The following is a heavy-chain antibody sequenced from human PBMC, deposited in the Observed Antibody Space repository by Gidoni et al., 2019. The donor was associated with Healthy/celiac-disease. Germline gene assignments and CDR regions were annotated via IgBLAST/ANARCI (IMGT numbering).Heavy chain of an antibody. CDR3: AKDLGVSGYDIYYGMDV. J-gene: IGHJ6*02. CDR1: GFPFSGQS. D-gene: IGHD5-12*01. Sequence: EVQLLESGGGLVQPGGSLRPSCAASGFPFSGQSRSWVRQAPGKGLEWVSAISGSGGSTYYADAVKGRFTISRDNSKNTLYLQMNSLRAEDTAVYYCAKDLGVSGYDIYYGMDVWGQGTTVTVSS. CDR2: ISGSGGST. V-gene: IGHV3-23*01.